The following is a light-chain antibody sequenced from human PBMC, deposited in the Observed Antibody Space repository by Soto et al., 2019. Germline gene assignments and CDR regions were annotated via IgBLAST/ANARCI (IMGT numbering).Light chain of an antibody. CDR2: GAS. Sequence: EIVMTQSPATLSVSPGERATLSCRARRYVSSNLAWYQQRPGQAPRLLIYGASTRATGIPARFSGSGSGIEFTLTISSLQSEDLGVYYCQQYNNGWTFGQGTKVEIK. J-gene: IGKJ1*01. CDR3: QQYNNGWT. CDR1: RYVSSN. V-gene: IGKV3-15*01.